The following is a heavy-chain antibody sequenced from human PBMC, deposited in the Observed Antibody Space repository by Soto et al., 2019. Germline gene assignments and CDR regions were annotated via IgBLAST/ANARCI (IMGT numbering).Heavy chain of an antibody. Sequence: GGSLRLSCAASGFTFSSYAMSWVRQAPGKGLEWVSAISGSGGSTYYADSVKGRFTISRDNSKNTLYLQMNSLRAEDTAVYSCAKNRLDNDFWSGYDAFDIWGQGTMVTVSS. J-gene: IGHJ3*02. CDR3: AKNRLDNDFWSGYDAFDI. CDR2: ISGSGGST. D-gene: IGHD3-3*01. CDR1: GFTFSSYA. V-gene: IGHV3-23*01.